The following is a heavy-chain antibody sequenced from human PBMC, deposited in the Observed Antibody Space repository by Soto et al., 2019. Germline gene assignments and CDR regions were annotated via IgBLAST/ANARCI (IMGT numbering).Heavy chain of an antibody. V-gene: IGHV1-18*01. CDR3: ARRVYFDY. Sequence: AASVKVSCKASGYTFTSYGISWVRQAPGQGLEWMGWISAYNGNTNYAQKFQGRVTITRDTSASTAYMELSSLRSEDTAVYYCARRVYFDYWGQGTLVTVSS. J-gene: IGHJ4*02. CDR2: ISAYNGNT. CDR1: GYTFTSYG.